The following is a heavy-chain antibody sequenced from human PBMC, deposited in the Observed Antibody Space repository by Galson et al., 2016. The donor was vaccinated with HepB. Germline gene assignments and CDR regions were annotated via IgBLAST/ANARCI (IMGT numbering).Heavy chain of an antibody. CDR3: ARTDGFGELFPFDY. Sequence: SETLSLTCTVSGGSLSNYYWSWLRQSPGKGLEWIGYTHKSGSTEYSPSLKRRVTISLDASKNLFSLQLSSVTTADTAVYYCARTDGFGELFPFDYWGQGTLVTVSS. CDR2: THKSGST. V-gene: IGHV4-59*08. CDR1: GGSLSNYY. D-gene: IGHD3-10*01. J-gene: IGHJ4*02.